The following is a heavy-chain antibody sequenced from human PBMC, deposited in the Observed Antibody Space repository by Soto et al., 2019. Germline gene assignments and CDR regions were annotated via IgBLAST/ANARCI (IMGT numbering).Heavy chain of an antibody. CDR1: GFIFSSYG. D-gene: IGHD3-22*01. J-gene: IGHJ4*02. Sequence: EVQLLESGGDLVQPGGSLRLSCAASGFIFSSYGMSWVRQAPGKGLEWVSAMTGSGGDTYYADSVKGRFTISRDNSMNTLYLQMNDLRADDTAVYYCAKRGGTSGYYPWDYWGQGILVTVSS. V-gene: IGHV3-23*01. CDR2: MTGSGGDT. CDR3: AKRGGTSGYYPWDY.